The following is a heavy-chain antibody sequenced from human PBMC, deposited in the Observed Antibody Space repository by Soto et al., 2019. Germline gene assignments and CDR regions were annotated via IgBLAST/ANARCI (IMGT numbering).Heavy chain of an antibody. D-gene: IGHD3-22*01. Sequence: QVQLVQSGAEVKRPGSSVKLSCKASGGTFTYYGISWVRQSPGQGLEWRVGIIPIIGPATYAQKFQGRLTITADQSTSTAYMELSSLGAEDTALYSCARDLGTTIAGPPRRETYGWMDPWGQGTLVTGSS. J-gene: IGHJ5*02. CDR1: GGTFTYYG. CDR3: ARDLGTTIAGPPRRETYGWMDP. V-gene: IGHV1-69*01. CDR2: IIPIIGPA.